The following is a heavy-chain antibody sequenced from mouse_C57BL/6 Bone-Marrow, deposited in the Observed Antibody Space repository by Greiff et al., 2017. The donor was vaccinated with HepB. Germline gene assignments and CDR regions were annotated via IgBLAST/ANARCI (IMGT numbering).Heavy chain of an antibody. V-gene: IGHV1-69*01. CDR1: GYTFTSYW. D-gene: IGHD1-1*01. J-gene: IGHJ1*03. CDR3: ARQPYDWYFDV. Sequence: QVQLQQPGAELVMPGASVKLSCKASGYTFTSYWMHWVKQRPGQGLEWIGEIDPSDSYTNYNQKFKGKSTLTVDKSSSTAYMQLSSLTSEDSAVYYCARQPYDWYFDVWGTGTTVTVSS. CDR2: IDPSDSYT.